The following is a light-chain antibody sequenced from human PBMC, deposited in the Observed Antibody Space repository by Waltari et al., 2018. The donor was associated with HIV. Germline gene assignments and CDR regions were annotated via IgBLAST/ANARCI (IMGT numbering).Light chain of an antibody. V-gene: IGLV2-14*01. J-gene: IGLJ2*01. CDR3: SSYTSSSTVV. Sequence: QSALTQPASVSGSPGQSIPISCTGTSSAVGGYNYVSWYQQQPRKAPKLMIYAVSNRPSGVSNRFSGSKSGNTASLTISGLQAEDEAAYYCSSYTSSSTVVFGGGTKLTVL. CDR2: AVS. CDR1: SSAVGGYNY.